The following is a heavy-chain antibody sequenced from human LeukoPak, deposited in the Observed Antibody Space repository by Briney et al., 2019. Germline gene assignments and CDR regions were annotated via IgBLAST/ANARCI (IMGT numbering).Heavy chain of an antibody. D-gene: IGHD2-2*01. Sequence: ASVKVSCKASGYTFTNYGVTWVRQAPGQGLEWMGWISAYNGNPGYAQIFQGRVTMTTDTSTSTAYMEVRSLRSDDTAVYYCATYTEGYCTGANCYAGFDYWGQGTLVTVSS. V-gene: IGHV1-18*01. J-gene: IGHJ4*02. CDR1: GYTFTNYG. CDR2: ISAYNGNP. CDR3: ATYTEGYCTGANCYAGFDY.